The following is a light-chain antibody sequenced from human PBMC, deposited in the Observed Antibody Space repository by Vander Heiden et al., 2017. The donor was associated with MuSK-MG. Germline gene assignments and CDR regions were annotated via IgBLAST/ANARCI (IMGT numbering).Light chain of an antibody. J-gene: IGKJ2*01. CDR3: QQSDSTPRT. V-gene: IGKV1-39*01. CDR1: QSISTY. CDR2: AAS. Sequence: IPMTPSASSLSASVGDRVTITCRASQSISTYLNWYQQKPGKAPKLLIYAASSLQSGVPSRFRGSGSGTDFTLTISSLQPEDFATYSCQQSDSTPRTFGQGTKLDIK.